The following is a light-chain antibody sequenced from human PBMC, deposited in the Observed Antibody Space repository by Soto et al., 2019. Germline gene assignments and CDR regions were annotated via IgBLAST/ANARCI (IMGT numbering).Light chain of an antibody. V-gene: IGLV2-14*01. CDR2: EVS. Sequence: QSALTQPASVSGSPGQSITISCTGTSSDIGGYKYVSWYQHHPGRAPKFMIYEVSDRPSGISSRFSGSKSGNTASLTISGLQTEDEADYYCSSYTSSSTLFGTGTKLTVL. CDR1: SSDIGGYKY. CDR3: SSYTSSSTL. J-gene: IGLJ1*01.